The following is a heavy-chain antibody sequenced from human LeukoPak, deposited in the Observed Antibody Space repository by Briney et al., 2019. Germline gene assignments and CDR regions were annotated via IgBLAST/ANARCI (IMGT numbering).Heavy chain of an antibody. D-gene: IGHD2-2*01. CDR3: ARGRCSSTSCHSDY. V-gene: IGHV1-69*13. J-gene: IGHJ4*02. Sequence: WASVKVSCKASGGTFSSYAISWVRQAPGQGLEWMGGIIPMFGTAKYAQKFQGRVTITADESTSTAYMELSSLRSEDTAVYYCARGRCSSTSCHSDYWGQGTLVTVSS. CDR2: IIPMFGTA. CDR1: GGTFSSYA.